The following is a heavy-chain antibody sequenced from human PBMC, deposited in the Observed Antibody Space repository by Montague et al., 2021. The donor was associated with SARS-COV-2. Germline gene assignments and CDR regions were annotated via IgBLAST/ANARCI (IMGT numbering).Heavy chain of an antibody. CDR2: ISYDGSKK. D-gene: IGHD6-19*01. Sequence: SLRLSCAASEFTFSHYAMHWVRQAPGKGLEWVAFISYDGSKKYYADSVKGRFTISRDNSKNTLYLQMNSLRAEDTAVYYCARESVRAVAGDFDYWGQGTLVTVSS. CDR1: EFTFSHYA. V-gene: IGHV3-30-3*01. CDR3: ARESVRAVAGDFDY. J-gene: IGHJ4*02.